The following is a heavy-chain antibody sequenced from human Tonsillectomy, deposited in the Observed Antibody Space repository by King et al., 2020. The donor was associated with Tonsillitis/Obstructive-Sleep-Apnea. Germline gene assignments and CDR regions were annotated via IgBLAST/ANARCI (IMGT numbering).Heavy chain of an antibody. J-gene: IGHJ4*02. CDR3: ARLGGEYRSSLLFDY. CDR2: INSDGSST. D-gene: IGHD6-6*01. CDR1: GFTFSSYW. V-gene: IGHV3-74*01. Sequence: VQLVESGGGLVQPGGSLRLSCAASGFTFSSYWMHWVRQAPGKGLVWVSRINSDGSSTSYADSVKGRFTISRDNAKNTLYLQMNSLRAEDTAVYYCARLGGEYRSSLLFDYWGQGTLVTVSS.